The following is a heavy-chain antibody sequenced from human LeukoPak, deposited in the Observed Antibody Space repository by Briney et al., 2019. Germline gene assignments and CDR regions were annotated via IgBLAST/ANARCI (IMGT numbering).Heavy chain of an antibody. D-gene: IGHD3-16*02. V-gene: IGHV3-74*01. Sequence: PGGSLRLSCAASGFTFGSPWMHWVRQAPGKGLVWVSRINSDGSATAYADSVKGRFTISRDNAENTQYLQMNSLRAEDTAVHYCARGTAGYHSSYFDYWGQGTLVTVSS. CDR1: GFTFGSPW. CDR3: ARGTAGYHSSYFDY. J-gene: IGHJ4*02. CDR2: INSDGSAT.